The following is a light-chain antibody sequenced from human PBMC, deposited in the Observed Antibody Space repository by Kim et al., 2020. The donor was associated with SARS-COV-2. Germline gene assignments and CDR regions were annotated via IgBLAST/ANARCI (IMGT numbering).Light chain of an antibody. Sequence: EIVLTQSPGTLSLSPGERATLSCRASQSVSSSYLTWYQQKPGQAPRLIIYGASSRATGIPDRFSGSGSGTDFTLTISRLEPEDFAVYYCQQYGNSPPWTFGQGTKVDIK. CDR2: GAS. J-gene: IGKJ1*01. V-gene: IGKV3-20*01. CDR3: QQYGNSPPWT. CDR1: QSVSSSY.